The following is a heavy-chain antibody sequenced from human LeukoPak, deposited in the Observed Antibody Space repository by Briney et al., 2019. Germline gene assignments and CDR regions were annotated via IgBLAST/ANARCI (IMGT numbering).Heavy chain of an antibody. D-gene: IGHD4-17*01. J-gene: IGHJ5*02. CDR3: AREKDDHGDPGPLDA. CDR2: ISYDGRNK. V-gene: IGHV3-30*04. Sequence: GRSLRLSCAASGFTFSNYAMHWVRQAPGKGLEWMSVISYDGRNKYFADSVKGRFTLSRDNSKNTLYLQMSSLRAEDTAVYYCAREKDDHGDPGPLDAWGQGDLVTVSS. CDR1: GFTFSNYA.